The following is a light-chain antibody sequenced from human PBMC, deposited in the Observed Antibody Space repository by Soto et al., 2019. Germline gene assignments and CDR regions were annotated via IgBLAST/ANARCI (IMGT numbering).Light chain of an antibody. V-gene: IGLV3-1*01. Sequence: SYELSQPPSVSVSPGQTASIPCSGDKLGERYTHWYQQKPGQSPVVVIYEDNKRPSGIPERFSGSSSGNTATLTISGTQALDEADYYCQAWDSGTVLFGGGTKVTVL. CDR1: KLGERY. CDR2: EDN. J-gene: IGLJ2*01. CDR3: QAWDSGTVL.